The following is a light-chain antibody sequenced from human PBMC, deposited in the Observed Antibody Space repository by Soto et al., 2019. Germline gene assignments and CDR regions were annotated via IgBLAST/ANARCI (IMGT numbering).Light chain of an antibody. CDR3: CSYVYTNSWA. CDR1: SSDALNYDV. CDR2: EGN. V-gene: IGLV2-23*01. J-gene: IGLJ3*02. Sequence: QSVLTQPASVSGSPGQSITISCTGTSSDALNYDVVSWYQHHPGQVPKLIIYEGNKRPSGVSRRFSASRSGNMASLTISGLQAEDEADYYCCSYVYTNSWAFGGGTKLTVL.